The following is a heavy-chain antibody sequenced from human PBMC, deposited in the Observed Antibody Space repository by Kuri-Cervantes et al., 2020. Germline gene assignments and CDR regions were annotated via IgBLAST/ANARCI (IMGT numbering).Heavy chain of an antibody. CDR2: IYPGDSES. J-gene: IGHJ2*01. V-gene: IGHV5-51*01. CDR1: GYSFTSYW. Sequence: GGSLRLSCKGSGYSFTSYWIGWVRQMPGKGLEWMGIIYPGDSESKYSPSFQGQVTISADKSTSTAYLQWSSLKASDTAMYYCARGGRYFDLRAHSDLWGRGTLVTVSS. CDR3: ARGGRYFDLRAHSDL. D-gene: IGHD3-9*01.